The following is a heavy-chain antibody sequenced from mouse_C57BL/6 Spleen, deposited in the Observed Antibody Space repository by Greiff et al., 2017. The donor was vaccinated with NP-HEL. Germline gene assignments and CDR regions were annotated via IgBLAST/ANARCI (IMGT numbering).Heavy chain of an antibody. Sequence: VQLQQSGAELVKPGASVKLSCKASGYTFTSYWMHWVKQRPGQGLEWIGMIHPNSGSTNYNEKFKSKATLTVDKSSSTAYMQLSSLTSEDSAVYYCARPITTVDYFDYWGQGTTLTVSS. CDR3: ARPITTVDYFDY. D-gene: IGHD1-1*01. V-gene: IGHV1-64*01. J-gene: IGHJ2*01. CDR1: GYTFTSYW. CDR2: IHPNSGST.